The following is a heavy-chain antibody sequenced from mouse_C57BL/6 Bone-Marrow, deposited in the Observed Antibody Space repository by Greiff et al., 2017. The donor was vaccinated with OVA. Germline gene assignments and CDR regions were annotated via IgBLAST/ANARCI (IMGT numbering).Heavy chain of an antibody. CDR2: IDPETGGT. V-gene: IGHV1-15*01. D-gene: IGHD2-2*01. J-gene: IGHJ1*03. CDR3: RGYYRYFDV. Sequence: QVHVKQSGAELVRPGASVTLSCKASGYTFTDYEMHWVKQTPVHGLEWIGAIDPETGGTAYNQKFKGKAILTADKSSRTAYMELRSLTSEDSAVYYCRGYYRYFDVWGTGTTVTVSS. CDR1: GYTFTDYE.